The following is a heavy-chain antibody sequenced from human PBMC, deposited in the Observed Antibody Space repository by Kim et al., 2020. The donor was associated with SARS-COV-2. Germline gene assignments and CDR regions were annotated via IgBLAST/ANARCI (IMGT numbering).Heavy chain of an antibody. J-gene: IGHJ4*02. D-gene: IGHD2-21*02. CDR3: ARSSRIYCGGDCYHIDY. V-gene: IGHV1-69*01. Sequence: FQGRVTITADESTSTAYMELSSLRSEDTAVYYCARSSRIYCGGDCYHIDYWGQGTLVTVSS.